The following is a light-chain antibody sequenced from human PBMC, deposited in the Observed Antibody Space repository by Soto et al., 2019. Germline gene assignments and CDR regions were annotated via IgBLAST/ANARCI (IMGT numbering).Light chain of an antibody. Sequence: EIVMTQSPATLSVSPGERATLSCRASQRVSSNLAWYQQKPGQAPRLLFYGVSTRATGIPARFSGSGSGTEFTRTISSLQSEDFAVYYCQQYHEWPLTFGGGTKVEFK. V-gene: IGKV3-15*01. CDR2: GVS. CDR3: QQYHEWPLT. J-gene: IGKJ4*01. CDR1: QRVSSN.